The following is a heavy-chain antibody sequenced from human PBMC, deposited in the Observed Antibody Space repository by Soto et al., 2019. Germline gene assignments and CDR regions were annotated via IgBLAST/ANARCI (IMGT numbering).Heavy chain of an antibody. D-gene: IGHD3-22*01. V-gene: IGHV1-69*13. Sequence: GASVKVSCKASGGTFSSYAISRVRQAPGQGLEWMGGIIPIFGTANYAQKFQGRVTITADESTSTAYMELSSLRSEDTAVYYCARGSDYYDSSGYYQHAPSYYGMDVWGQGTTVTVSS. CDR2: IIPIFGTA. J-gene: IGHJ6*02. CDR3: ARGSDYYDSSGYYQHAPSYYGMDV. CDR1: GGTFSSYA.